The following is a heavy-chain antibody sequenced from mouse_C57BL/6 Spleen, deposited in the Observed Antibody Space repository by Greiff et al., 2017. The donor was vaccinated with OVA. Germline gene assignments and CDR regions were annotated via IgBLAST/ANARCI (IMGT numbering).Heavy chain of an antibody. Sequence: EVLLVESGGGLVKPGGSLKLSCAASGFTFSSYAMSWVRQTPEKRLEWVATISDGGSYTYYPDNVKGRFTISRDNAKNNLYLQMSHLKSEDTAMYYCARRIDGAWFAYWGQGTLVTVSA. CDR2: ISDGGSYT. J-gene: IGHJ3*01. CDR3: ARRIDGAWFAY. V-gene: IGHV5-4*01. D-gene: IGHD2-3*01. CDR1: GFTFSSYA.